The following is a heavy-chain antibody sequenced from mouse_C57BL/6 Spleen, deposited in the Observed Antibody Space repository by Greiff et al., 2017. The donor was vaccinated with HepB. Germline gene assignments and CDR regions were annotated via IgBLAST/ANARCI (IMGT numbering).Heavy chain of an antibody. J-gene: IGHJ2*01. CDR2: IDPEDVDT. CDR1: GFNITDYY. Sequence: DVQLQESGAELVRPGASVKLSCTASGFNITDYYMHWVKQRPEQGLEWIGRIDPEDVDTEYAPKFQGKATMTADTSSNTAYLQLSSLTSEDTAVYYCATGTPYYFDYWGQGTTLTVSS. CDR3: ATGTPYYFDY. V-gene: IGHV14-1*01. D-gene: IGHD3-3*01.